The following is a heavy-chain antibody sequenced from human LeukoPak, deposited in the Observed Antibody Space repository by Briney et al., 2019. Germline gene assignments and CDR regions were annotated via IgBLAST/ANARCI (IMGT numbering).Heavy chain of an antibody. V-gene: IGHV3-7*01. Sequence: PGGSLRLSCAASGFTFSSYWMSWVRQAPGKGLEWVANIKQDGSEKYYVDSVKGRFTISRDNSRNTLYLQMGSLRAEDMAVYYCARDAGYVRFDFWGQGTLATVSS. CDR1: GFTFSSYW. J-gene: IGHJ4*02. CDR3: ARDAGYVRFDF. D-gene: IGHD5-18*01. CDR2: IKQDGSEK.